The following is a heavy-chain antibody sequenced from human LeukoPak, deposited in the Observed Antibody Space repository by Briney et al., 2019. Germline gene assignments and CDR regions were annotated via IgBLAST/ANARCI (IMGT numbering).Heavy chain of an antibody. CDR3: ARLGYCSGGSCYLFDY. CDR2: IYYSGST. V-gene: IGHV4-59*01. CDR1: GGSISSYY. J-gene: IGHJ4*02. D-gene: IGHD2-15*01. Sequence: SETLSLTCTVSGGSISSYYWSWIRQPPGKGLEWIGYIYYSGSTNYNPSLKSRVAISVDTSKNQFSLKLSSVTAADTAVYYCARLGYCSGGSCYLFDYWGQGTLVTVSS.